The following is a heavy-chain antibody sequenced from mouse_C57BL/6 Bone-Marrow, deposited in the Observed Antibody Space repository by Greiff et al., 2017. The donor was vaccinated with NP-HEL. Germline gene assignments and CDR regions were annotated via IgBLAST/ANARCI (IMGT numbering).Heavy chain of an antibody. CDR2: INPGSGGT. V-gene: IGHV1-54*01. Sequence: QVQLQQPGAELVRPGTSVKVSCKASGYAFTNYLIEWVKQRPGQGLEWIGVINPGSGGTNYNEKFKGKATLTADKSSSTAYMQLSSLTSEASAVYFCARAGRTGFAYWGQGTLVTVSA. D-gene: IGHD4-1*01. CDR3: ARAGRTGFAY. J-gene: IGHJ3*01. CDR1: GYAFTNYL.